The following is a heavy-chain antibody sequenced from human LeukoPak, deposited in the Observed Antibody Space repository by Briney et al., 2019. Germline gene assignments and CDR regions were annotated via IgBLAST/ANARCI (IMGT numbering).Heavy chain of an antibody. CDR3: ASMTTGAEYDY. J-gene: IGHJ4*02. D-gene: IGHD4-17*01. CDR2: ISYDGSNK. V-gene: IGHV3-30*03. CDR1: GFTFSSYG. Sequence: GGSLRLSCAASGFTFSSYGMHWARQAPGKGLEWVAVISYDGSNKYYADSVKGRFTISRDNSKNTLYLQMNSLRAEDTAVYYCASMTTGAEYDYWGQGTLVTVSS.